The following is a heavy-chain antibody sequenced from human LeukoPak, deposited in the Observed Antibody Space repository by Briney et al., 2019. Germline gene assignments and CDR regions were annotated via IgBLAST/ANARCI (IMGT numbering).Heavy chain of an antibody. J-gene: IGHJ4*02. V-gene: IGHV3-23*01. D-gene: IGHD3-22*01. CDR3: AKDLYYYDSSGYSFDY. CDR2: ISGSGGST. CDR1: GFTFSSYA. Sequence: GGSLRLSCAASGFTFSSYAKSWVRQAPGKGLEWVSAISGSGGSTYYADSVKGRFTISRDNSKNTLYLQMNSLRAEDTAVYYCAKDLYYYDSSGYSFDYWGQGTLVTVSS.